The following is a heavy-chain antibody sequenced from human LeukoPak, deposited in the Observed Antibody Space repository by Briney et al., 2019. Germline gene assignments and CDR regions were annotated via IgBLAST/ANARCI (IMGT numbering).Heavy chain of an antibody. V-gene: IGHV3-30*04. Sequence: GGSLRLSCAASGFTFSSYAMHWVRRAPGKGLEWVAVISYDGPNKNYADSVKGRFTISRDNSKNTLYLQMNSLRAEDTAVYYCARGVRIAVAGNIDYWGQGTLVTVSS. CDR1: GFTFSSYA. CDR3: ARGVRIAVAGNIDY. CDR2: ISYDGPNK. D-gene: IGHD6-19*01. J-gene: IGHJ4*02.